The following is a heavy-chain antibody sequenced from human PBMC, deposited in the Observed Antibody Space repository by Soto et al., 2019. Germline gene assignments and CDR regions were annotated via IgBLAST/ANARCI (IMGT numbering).Heavy chain of an antibody. D-gene: IGHD3-22*01. Sequence: GESLKISCKGSGYSFAGYWITWVRQKPGKGLEWMGRIDPSDSQTYYSPSFRGHVTISVAKSITTVFLQWSSLRASDTAMYYCARQIYDSDTGPNFQYYFDSWGQGTPVTVSS. J-gene: IGHJ4*02. CDR1: GYSFAGYW. CDR2: IDPSDSQT. CDR3: ARQIYDSDTGPNFQYYFDS. V-gene: IGHV5-10-1*01.